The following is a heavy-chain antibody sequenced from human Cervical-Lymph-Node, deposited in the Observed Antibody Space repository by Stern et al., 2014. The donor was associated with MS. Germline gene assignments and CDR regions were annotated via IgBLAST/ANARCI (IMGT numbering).Heavy chain of an antibody. V-gene: IGHV3-21*01. CDR1: GFTFSSYS. D-gene: IGHD6-19*01. Sequence: VQLVESGGGLVKPGGSLRLSCAASGFTFSSYSMNWVRQAPGKGLEVVSSISSSSSYIYYADSVKGRFTISRDNAKNSLYLQMNSLRAEDTAVYYCARDFAVAGVGYYYYGMDVWGQGTTVTVSS. CDR3: ARDFAVAGVGYYYYGMDV. CDR2: ISSSSSYI. J-gene: IGHJ6*02.